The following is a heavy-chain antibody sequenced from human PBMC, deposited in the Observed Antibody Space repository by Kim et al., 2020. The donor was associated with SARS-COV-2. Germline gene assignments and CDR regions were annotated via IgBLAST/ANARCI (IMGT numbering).Heavy chain of an antibody. CDR2: IYISGNT. V-gene: IGHV4-4*07. J-gene: IGHJ4*02. D-gene: IGHD6-13*01. Sequence: SETLSLTCTVSGASLDNHYWSWIRQPAGKGLEWIGRIYISGNTNYNPSLKSRVALSVDTSKNQFSLNLSSVTAADTGIYFCARLGAAGSHDYWGQGTLVT. CDR1: GASLDNHY. CDR3: ARLGAAGSHDY.